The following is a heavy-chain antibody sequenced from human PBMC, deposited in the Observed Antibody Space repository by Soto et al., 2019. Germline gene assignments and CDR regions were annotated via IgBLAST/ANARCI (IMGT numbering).Heavy chain of an antibody. Sequence: QVQLVESGGGVVQPGRSLRLSCAASGFTFSSYGMHWVRQAPGKGLEWVAVIWYDGSNKYYADSVKGRFTISRDNSKNTLYLQMNSLRAEDTAVYYCVRETYRVRFHWFDPWGQGTLVTVSS. V-gene: IGHV3-33*01. D-gene: IGHD2-2*01. J-gene: IGHJ5*02. CDR1: GFTFSSYG. CDR2: IWYDGSNK. CDR3: VRETYRVRFHWFDP.